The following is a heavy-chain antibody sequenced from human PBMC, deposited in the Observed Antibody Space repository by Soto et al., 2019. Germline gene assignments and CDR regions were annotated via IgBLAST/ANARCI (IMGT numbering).Heavy chain of an antibody. D-gene: IGHD3-10*01. CDR2: IYYTGTT. V-gene: IGHV4-30-2*05. J-gene: IGHJ4*02. CDR3: ARAQGSGFLVS. Sequence: SETLSLTCTVSGGSINSGGYSWTWIRQPPGKGLEWIGFIYYTGTTYYNPSLKSRVTISVDTSKNQFSLKLSSVTAADTAVYYCARAQGSGFLVSWGQGTLVTAPQ. CDR1: GGSINSGGYS.